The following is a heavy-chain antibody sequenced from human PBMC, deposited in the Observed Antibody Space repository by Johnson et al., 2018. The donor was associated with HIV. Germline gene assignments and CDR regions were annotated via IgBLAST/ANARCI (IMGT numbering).Heavy chain of an antibody. V-gene: IGHV3-30*18. CDR2: ISYDGSNK. Sequence: QVQLVESGGGLVKPGGSLRLSCAASGFTFSDYYMSWIRQAPGKGLEWVAVISYDGSNKYYADAVKGRFTISRDNSKNTLYLQMNSLRAEDTAVYYCAKDPMVATPANAFDIWGQGTMVTVSS. D-gene: IGHD5-12*01. J-gene: IGHJ3*02. CDR3: AKDPMVATPANAFDI. CDR1: GFTFSDYY.